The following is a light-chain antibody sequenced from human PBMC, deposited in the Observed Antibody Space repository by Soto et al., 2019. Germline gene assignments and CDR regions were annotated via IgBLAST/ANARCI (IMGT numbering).Light chain of an antibody. CDR3: GSYTSSSTLVV. CDR2: DVS. J-gene: IGLJ2*01. Sequence: QSALTQPASVSGSPGQSITISCTGTSSDVGGFNYVSWYQHHPGKAPKLMIYDVSNRPSGVSNRFSGSKSGNTASLTISGLQAEDEADYYCGSYTSSSTLVVFGGGTKVTVL. V-gene: IGLV2-14*03. CDR1: SSDVGGFNY.